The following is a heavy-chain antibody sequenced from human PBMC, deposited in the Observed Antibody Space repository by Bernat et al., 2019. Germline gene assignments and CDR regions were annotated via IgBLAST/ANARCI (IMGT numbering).Heavy chain of an antibody. CDR1: GGSISSGGYY. CDR2: IYYSGST. D-gene: IGHD3-3*01. J-gene: IGHJ6*03. V-gene: IGHV4-31*03. CDR3: ARVYYDFWSGYQESSDYYYMDV. Sequence: QVQLQESGPGLVKPSQTLSLTCTVSGGSISSGGYYWSWIRQHPGTGLEWIGYIYYSGSTYYNPSLKSRVTISVDTSKNQFSLKLSSVTAADTAVYYCARVYYDFWSGYQESSDYYYMDVWGKGTTVTVSS.